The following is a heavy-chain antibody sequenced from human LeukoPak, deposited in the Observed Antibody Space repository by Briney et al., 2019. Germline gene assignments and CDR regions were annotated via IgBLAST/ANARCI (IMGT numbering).Heavy chain of an antibody. CDR2: ISSSSNYI. CDR1: AFIFSGHW. V-gene: IGHV3-21*01. Sequence: GGSLRLSCEGSAFIFSGHWMNWVRQAPGKGLEWVSSISSSSNYIYYADSVKGRFTISRDNAKNSLYLQMNSLRAEDTAVYYCARAVAAAGSPDFWGQGTLVTVSS. CDR3: ARAVAAAGSPDF. J-gene: IGHJ4*02. D-gene: IGHD6-13*01.